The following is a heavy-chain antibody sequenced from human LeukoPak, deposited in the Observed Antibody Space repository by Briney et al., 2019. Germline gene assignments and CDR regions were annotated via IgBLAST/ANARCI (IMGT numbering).Heavy chain of an antibody. Sequence: SETLSLTCSVSGGSISSSNYYWGWIRQPPGKGLEWIGNVYYSGSTYYNPSLKSRVTISVDTSKNQFSLKLSSVTAADTAVYYCARAGCSGGSCYESRGAFDIWGQGTMVTVSS. CDR1: GGSISSSNYY. CDR3: ARAGCSGGSCYESRGAFDI. J-gene: IGHJ3*02. CDR2: VYYSGST. D-gene: IGHD2-15*01. V-gene: IGHV4-39*07.